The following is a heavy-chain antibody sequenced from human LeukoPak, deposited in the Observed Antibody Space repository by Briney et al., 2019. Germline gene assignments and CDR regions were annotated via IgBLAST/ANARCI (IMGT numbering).Heavy chain of an antibody. J-gene: IGHJ4*02. Sequence: GGSLRLSCAASGFTFSSYTMSWVRQTPGKGLEWVSAISDNSGTTVYADSVKGRFTISRDNSKNTLYLQMNSLRAEDTAVYYCAKKGRLRCPGELYFDYWGQGTLLTVSS. CDR2: ISDNSGTT. CDR3: AKKGRLRCPGELYFDY. V-gene: IGHV3-23*01. D-gene: IGHD4-17*01. CDR1: GFTFSSYT.